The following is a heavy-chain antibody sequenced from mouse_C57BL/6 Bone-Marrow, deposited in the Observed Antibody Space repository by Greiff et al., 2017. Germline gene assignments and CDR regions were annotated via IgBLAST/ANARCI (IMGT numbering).Heavy chain of an antibody. V-gene: IGHV1-5*01. J-gene: IGHJ4*01. Sequence: VQLQQSGTVLARPGASVKLSCKTSGYTFTSYCMPWVKQRPGQGLEWIGAICPGNSYTSYNQKFKGQAKLTAVTSASTDYMELSSLTNEDAAVYYCTRYLWYYAMDYWGQGTSVTVSA. CDR2: ICPGNSYT. CDR1: GYTFTSYC. CDR3: TRYLWYYAMDY. D-gene: IGHD1-1*02.